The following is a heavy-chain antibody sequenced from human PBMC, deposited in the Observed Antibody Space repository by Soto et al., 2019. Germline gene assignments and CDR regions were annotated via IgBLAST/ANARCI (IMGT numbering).Heavy chain of an antibody. D-gene: IGHD3-3*01. V-gene: IGHV3-21*01. J-gene: IGHJ4*02. CDR1: GFTFSSYS. Sequence: EVQLVESGGGLVKPGGSLRLSCAASGFTFSSYSMNWVRQAPGKGLEWVSSISSSSSYIYYADSVKGRFTISRDNAKNSLYLQMNSLRAEDTAVYNCASLSIRFLEWLLPPAFDYWGQGTLVTVSS. CDR2: ISSSSSYI. CDR3: ASLSIRFLEWLLPPAFDY.